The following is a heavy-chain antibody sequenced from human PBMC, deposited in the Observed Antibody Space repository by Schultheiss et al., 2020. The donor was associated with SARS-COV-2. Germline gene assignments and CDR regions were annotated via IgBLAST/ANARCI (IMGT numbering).Heavy chain of an antibody. D-gene: IGHD6-13*01. CDR2: ISHDGTNK. V-gene: IGHV3-30*03. J-gene: IGHJ5*02. CDR1: GFTFTSFG. CDR3: ARDGGKDSSSWYGGRVDWFDP. Sequence: GESLKISFAASGFTFTSFGMHWVRQAPGKGLEWVALISHDGTNKYYADSVKGRFTISRDNSKNTLYLQMNSLRAEDTAVYYCARDGGKDSSSWYGGRVDWFDPWGQGTLVTVSS.